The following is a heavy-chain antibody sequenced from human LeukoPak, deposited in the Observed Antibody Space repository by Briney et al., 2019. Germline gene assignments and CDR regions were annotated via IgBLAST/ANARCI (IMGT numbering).Heavy chain of an antibody. CDR3: ARSPRGIAARPVDY. V-gene: IGHV3-7*01. CDR2: IKQDGSEK. J-gene: IGHJ4*02. D-gene: IGHD6-6*01. Sequence: GGSLRLSCAASGFTLSSYWMSWVRQAPGKGLEWVANIKQDGSEKYYVDSVKGRFTISRDNAKNSLYLQMNSLRAEDTAVYYCARSPRGIAARPVDYWGQGTLVTVSS. CDR1: GFTLSSYW.